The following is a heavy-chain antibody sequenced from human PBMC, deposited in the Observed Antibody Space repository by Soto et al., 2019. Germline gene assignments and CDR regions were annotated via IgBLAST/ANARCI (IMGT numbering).Heavy chain of an antibody. V-gene: IGHV5-10-1*01. CDR3: ASPVYGDYVNYYYYGMDV. CDR1: GYSFTSYW. J-gene: IGHJ6*02. CDR2: IDPSDSYT. Sequence: LKISCKGSGYSFTSYWISWVRQMPGKGLEWMGRIDPSDSYTNYSPSFQGYVTISADKSISTAYLQWSSLKASDTAMYYCASPVYGDYVNYYYYGMDVWGQGTTVTVSS. D-gene: IGHD4-17*01.